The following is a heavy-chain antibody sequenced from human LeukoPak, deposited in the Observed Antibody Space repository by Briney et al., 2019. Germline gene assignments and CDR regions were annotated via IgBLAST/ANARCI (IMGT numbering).Heavy chain of an antibody. Sequence: GGSLRLSCAAAGFTFSSYAMSWVRQAPGKGLEWVSAISGSGGSTYYADSVKGRFTISRDNSKNTLYLQMNSLRAEDTAVYYCARVGFNLKSRAFDIWGQGTMVTVSS. CDR1: GFTFSSYA. V-gene: IGHV3-23*01. CDR3: ARVGFNLKSRAFDI. D-gene: IGHD3-10*01. CDR2: ISGSGGST. J-gene: IGHJ3*02.